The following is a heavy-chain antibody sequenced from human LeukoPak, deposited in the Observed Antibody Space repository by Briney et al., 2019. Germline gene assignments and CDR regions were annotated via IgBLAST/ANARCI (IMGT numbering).Heavy chain of an antibody. D-gene: IGHD3-22*01. CDR3: ARDYDSSGYTASNFDY. CDR1: GFTFSSYA. Sequence: GGSLRPSCAASGFTFSSYAMHWVRQAPGKGLEWVAVISYDGSNKYYADSVKGRFTISRDNSKNTLYLQMNSLRAEDTAVYYCARDYDSSGYTASNFDYWGQGTLVTVSS. J-gene: IGHJ4*02. CDR2: ISYDGSNK. V-gene: IGHV3-30-3*01.